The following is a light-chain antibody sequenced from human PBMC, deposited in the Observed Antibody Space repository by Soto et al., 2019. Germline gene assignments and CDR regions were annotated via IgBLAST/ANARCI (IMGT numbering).Light chain of an antibody. J-gene: IGKJ1*01. CDR1: QSVISS. CDR2: GAS. CDR3: QQYNNWPWT. Sequence: EIVMTQSPATLSVSPGERATLSCRASQSVISSLAWYQQKPGQAPRLLIYGASTRATGIPARFSGSGSGTEFTLTISSLQSEDFAVYYCQQYNNWPWTFGQGTKVDIK. V-gene: IGKV3-15*01.